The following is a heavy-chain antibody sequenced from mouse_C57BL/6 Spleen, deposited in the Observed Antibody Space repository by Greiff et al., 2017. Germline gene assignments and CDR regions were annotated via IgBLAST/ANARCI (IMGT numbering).Heavy chain of an antibody. CDR2: IYPGSGST. D-gene: IGHD2-3*01. V-gene: IGHV1-55*01. CDR3: AREHDGYYLDFGY. Sequence: QVQLQQPGAELVKPGASVKMSCKASGYTFTSYWITWVKQRPGQGLEWIGDIYPGSGSTNYNEKFKCKATLTVDTSSSTAYMQLSSLTSEDSAVYACAREHDGYYLDFGYWGQGTTLTVSS. J-gene: IGHJ2*01. CDR1: GYTFTSYW.